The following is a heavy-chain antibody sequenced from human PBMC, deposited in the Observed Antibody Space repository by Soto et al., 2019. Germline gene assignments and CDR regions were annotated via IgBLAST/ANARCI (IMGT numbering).Heavy chain of an antibody. Sequence: QVQLQESGPGLVKASQTLSLTCNVSAGSISSGGYYWTWIRQHPGKVLEWIGNIHHSGSTFYNPSLKSRLSISVDTSKNQFSLKLSAVTAAETAGYFCVRGVLSWGQGTPVTVTS. CDR2: IHHSGST. CDR1: AGSISSGGYY. V-gene: IGHV4-31*03. CDR3: VRGVLS. D-gene: IGHD3-10*01. J-gene: IGHJ1*01.